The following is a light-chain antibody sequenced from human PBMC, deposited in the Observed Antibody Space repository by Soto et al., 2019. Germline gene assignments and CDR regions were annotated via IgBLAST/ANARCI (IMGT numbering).Light chain of an antibody. CDR2: EGN. CDR3: CSYAGSDTFYV. Sequence: QSALTQPASVSGSPGQSITISCSDVGSFLLVSWYQQRPGKAPQLIIYEGNKRPSGISNRFSGFKSDNTASLTVSGLQAEDEADYYCCSYAGSDTFYVFGSGTKFTVL. J-gene: IGLJ1*01. CDR1: DVGSFLL. V-gene: IGLV2-23*01.